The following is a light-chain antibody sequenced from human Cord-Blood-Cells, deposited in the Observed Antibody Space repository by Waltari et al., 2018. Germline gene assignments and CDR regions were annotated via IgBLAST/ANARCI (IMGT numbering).Light chain of an antibody. CDR3: CSYAGSSTSV. Sequence: QSALTQPASVSGSPGQSITISCTGTSSDVGSYNLVSWYQQHPGKAPKLMIYEVSKRPSGVSNRFSGSKSGNPASLTISGLQAEDEADYYCCSYAGSSTSVFGGGTKLTVL. V-gene: IGLV2-23*02. CDR1: SSDVGSYNL. CDR2: EVS. J-gene: IGLJ3*02.